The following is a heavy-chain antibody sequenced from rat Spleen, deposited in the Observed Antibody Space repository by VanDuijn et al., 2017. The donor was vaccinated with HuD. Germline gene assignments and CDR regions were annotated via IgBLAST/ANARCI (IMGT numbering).Heavy chain of an antibody. CDR1: GFTFSDFF. J-gene: IGHJ4*01. Sequence: EVQLVESGGGLVQPGRSLKLSCAASGFTFSDFFMAWVRQAPAKGLEWVATIVYDGSSTYYRDSVKGRFTISRDNAKSTLYLQMDSLRSEDTATYYCTTDRPGALMDAWGQGVSVTVSS. D-gene: IGHD5-1*01. CDR2: IVYDGSST. CDR3: TTDRPGALMDA. V-gene: IGHV5-20*01.